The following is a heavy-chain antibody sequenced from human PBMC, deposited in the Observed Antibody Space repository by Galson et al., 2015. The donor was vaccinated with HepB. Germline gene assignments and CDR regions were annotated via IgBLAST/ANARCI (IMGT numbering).Heavy chain of an antibody. CDR1: GYSFTNYW. CDR2: IYPGDSDT. V-gene: IGHV5-51*01. D-gene: IGHD3-3*01. CDR3: ARPDDFWSGSFGS. J-gene: IGHJ4*02. Sequence: QSGAEVKKPGESLKISCKGSGYSFTNYWIAWVRQMPGKGLELMGIIYPGDSDTRYSPSFQGQVTISADKSIRTAYLQWSSLKASDTAMYYCARPDDFWSGSFGSWGQGTLVTVSS.